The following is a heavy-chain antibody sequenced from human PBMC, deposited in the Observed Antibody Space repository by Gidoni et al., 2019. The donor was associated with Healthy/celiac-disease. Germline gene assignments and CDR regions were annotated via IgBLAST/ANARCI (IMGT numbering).Heavy chain of an antibody. CDR1: GYTFTGYY. D-gene: IGHD1-26*01. J-gene: IGHJ6*02. CDR2: INPNSGGT. V-gene: IGHV1-2*06. Sequence: QVQLVQSGAEVKKPGASVKVSCKASGYTFTGYYMHWVRQAPGQGLEWMGRINPNSGGTNYAQKFQGRVTMTRDTSISTAYMELSRLRSDDTAVYYCARDLPVGATHYYYYYGMDVWGQGTTVTVSS. CDR3: ARDLPVGATHYYYYYGMDV.